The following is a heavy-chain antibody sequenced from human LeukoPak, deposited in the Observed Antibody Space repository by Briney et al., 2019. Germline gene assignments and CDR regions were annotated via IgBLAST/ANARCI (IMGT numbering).Heavy chain of an antibody. J-gene: IGHJ4*02. CDR3: ARQAYGDYVFDY. Sequence: SETLSLTCTVSGGSISSSSYYWSWIRQPPGKGLEWIGEINHSGSTNYNPSLKSRVTISVDTSKNQFSLKLSSVTAADTAVYYCARQAYGDYVFDYWGQGTLVTVSS. CDR1: GGSISSSSYY. CDR2: INHSGST. V-gene: IGHV4-39*07. D-gene: IGHD4-17*01.